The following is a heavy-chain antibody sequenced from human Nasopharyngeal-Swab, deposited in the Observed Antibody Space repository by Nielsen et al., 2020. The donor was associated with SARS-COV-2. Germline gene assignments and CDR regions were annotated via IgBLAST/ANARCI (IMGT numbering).Heavy chain of an antibody. J-gene: IGHJ4*02. Sequence: GESLKISCVASGVIFSKYWMHWVRQAPGKGLEWVAATTGGGFKTYYTDSVRGRFTISRDNSNDTLYLQMDSLRAEDTAIYYCAKDTTYTVVTGGYFDSWGRGTLVTVSS. CDR2: TTGGGFKT. V-gene: IGHV3-23*01. CDR1: GVIFSKYW. CDR3: AKDTTYTVVTGGYFDS. D-gene: IGHD4-11*01.